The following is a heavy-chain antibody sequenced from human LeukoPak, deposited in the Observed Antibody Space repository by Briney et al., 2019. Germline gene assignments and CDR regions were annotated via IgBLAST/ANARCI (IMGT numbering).Heavy chain of an antibody. CDR2: INHSGST. J-gene: IGHJ6*02. CDR3: ARHELGYCSGGSCYQTYYYYGMDV. Sequence: PSETLSLTCAVYGGSFSGYYWSWIRQPPGKGLEWIGEINHSGSTNYNPSLKSRVTISVDTSKNQFSLKRSSVTAADTAVYYCARHELGYCSGGSCYQTYYYYGMDVWGQGTTVTVSS. V-gene: IGHV4-34*01. CDR1: GGSFSGYY. D-gene: IGHD2-15*01.